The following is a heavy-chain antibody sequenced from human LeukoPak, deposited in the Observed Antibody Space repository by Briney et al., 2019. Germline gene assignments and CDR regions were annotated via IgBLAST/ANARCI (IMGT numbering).Heavy chain of an antibody. D-gene: IGHD2-8*02. J-gene: IGHJ4*02. CDR1: GFTFRSFA. Sequence: GGSLRLSCAASGFTFRSFAMHWVRQAPGKGLEWVALISYDGKNKFYEDSVKGRFIISRDNSKNTLYLQMNSLRAEDTAVYYCAREVLTGGGHFDYWGQGTLVTVSS. V-gene: IGHV3-30*04. CDR3: AREVLTGGGHFDY. CDR2: ISYDGKNK.